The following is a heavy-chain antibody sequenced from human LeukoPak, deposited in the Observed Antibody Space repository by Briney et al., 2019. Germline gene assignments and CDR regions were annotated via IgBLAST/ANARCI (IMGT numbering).Heavy chain of an antibody. CDR2: ITGQNFE. V-gene: IGHV3-21*06. Sequence: GGSLRLSCPASGFIFTAYSMNWVRQAPGKGLEWVASITGQNFEYYADAVKGRFTISRDNAKTSLFLQMNSLRAEDTAVYYCARDPGPGDHWGQGTLVTVSS. CDR1: GFIFTAYS. CDR3: ARDPGPGDH. D-gene: IGHD7-27*01. J-gene: IGHJ4*02.